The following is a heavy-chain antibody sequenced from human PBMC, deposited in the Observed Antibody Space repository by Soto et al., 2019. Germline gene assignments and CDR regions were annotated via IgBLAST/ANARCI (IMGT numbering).Heavy chain of an antibody. CDR1: GLIFSDYH. V-gene: IGHV3-72*01. CDR3: AMLGGWSGGSSGMDV. CDR2: IRRKANSYTT. J-gene: IGHJ6*02. D-gene: IGHD3-10*01. Sequence: EVQGVESGGGWVQPGGSLRLSCAASGLIFSDYHMDWVRQAPGKGLEWVGRIRRKANSYTTEYAASVKGRLTISRDDSKNSLYLQMNSLKSEDTAVYYCAMLGGWSGGSSGMDVWGQGTTVTVSS.